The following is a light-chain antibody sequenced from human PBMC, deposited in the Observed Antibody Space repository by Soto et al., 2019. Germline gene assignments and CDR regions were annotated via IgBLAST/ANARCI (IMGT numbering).Light chain of an antibody. Sequence: EIVMTQSPATVSVSPGERATLSCRASQSVSSKLAWYQQKPGQPPRLLIFDASARATGVPDRFSGRGSGTEFILTISRLQSEDFAVYYCQQYNYWPPYTFGQGTKVEMK. CDR1: QSVSSK. CDR3: QQYNYWPPYT. CDR2: DAS. J-gene: IGKJ2*01. V-gene: IGKV3-15*01.